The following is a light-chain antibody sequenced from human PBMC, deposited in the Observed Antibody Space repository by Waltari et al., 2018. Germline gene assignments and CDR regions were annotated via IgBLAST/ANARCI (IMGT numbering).Light chain of an antibody. CDR3: SAYTTSSTLI. Sequence: QSALTQPASVSGSPGQSITISCTGTSSDIGSYEFVSWYHQHPGTAPKLIIYDVFTPAPISTRFSASKYGDTASLTISGRQAEDEADYYCSAYTTSSTLIFGGGTKLTVL. CDR2: DV. J-gene: IGLJ2*01. V-gene: IGLV2-14*03. CDR1: SSDIGSYEF.